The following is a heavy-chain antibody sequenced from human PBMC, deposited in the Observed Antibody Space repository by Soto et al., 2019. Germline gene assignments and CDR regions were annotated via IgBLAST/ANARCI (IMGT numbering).Heavy chain of an antibody. V-gene: IGHV1-69*01. CDR2: IIPIFGTA. D-gene: IGHD3-10*01. CDR1: GGTFSSYA. CDR3: ARGLVRGVIPYNWFDP. Sequence: QVQLVQSGAEVKKPGTSVKVSCKASGGTFSSYAISWVRQAPGQGLEWMGGIIPIFGTANYAQKFQGRVTITADESTSTAYMELSSLRSEDTAVYYCARGLVRGVIPYNWFDPWGQGTLVTVSS. J-gene: IGHJ5*02.